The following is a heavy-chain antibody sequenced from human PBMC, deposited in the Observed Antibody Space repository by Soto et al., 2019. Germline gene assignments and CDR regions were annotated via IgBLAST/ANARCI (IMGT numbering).Heavy chain of an antibody. CDR1: GFTFSDYY. Sequence: GGSLRLSCAASGFTFSDYYMSWIRQAPGKGLEWVSYISSSGSTIYYADSVKGRFTISRDNAKNSLYLQMNSLRAEDTAVYYCARDVAPAYCTNGVCYPVLDFDYWGQGTLVTVSS. J-gene: IGHJ4*02. CDR2: ISSSGSTI. CDR3: ARDVAPAYCTNGVCYPVLDFDY. D-gene: IGHD2-8*01. V-gene: IGHV3-11*01.